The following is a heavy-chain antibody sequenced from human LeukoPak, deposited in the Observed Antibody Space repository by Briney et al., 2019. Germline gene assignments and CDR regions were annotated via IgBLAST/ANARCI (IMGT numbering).Heavy chain of an antibody. D-gene: IGHD5-24*01. Sequence: GESLKISCKGSGYSFPSYWIGWVRQMPGKGLGWMGIIYPYDSDTRYSPSFQGQVTISADKSISTAYLQWSSLKASDTATYYCARSTIGDPEYFQDWGQGTLVTVPS. J-gene: IGHJ1*01. V-gene: IGHV5-51*01. CDR2: IYPYDSDT. CDR3: ARSTIGDPEYFQD. CDR1: GYSFPSYW.